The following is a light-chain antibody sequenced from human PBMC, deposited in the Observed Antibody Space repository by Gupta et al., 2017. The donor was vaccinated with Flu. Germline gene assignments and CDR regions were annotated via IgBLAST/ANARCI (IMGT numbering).Light chain of an antibody. J-gene: IGLJ1*01. CDR2: GVN. V-gene: IGLV2-14*01. CDR3: SSYRSSSTSFF. Sequence: QSALTQPASVSGSPGQSIALSCTGTTSDVGANNYVSWYQQHPGKAPKVMIYGVNNRPSGVSDRFSGSKSGNTASLTISGLQAEDEADYYCSSYRSSSTSFFFGTGTKVTVL. CDR1: TSDVGANNY.